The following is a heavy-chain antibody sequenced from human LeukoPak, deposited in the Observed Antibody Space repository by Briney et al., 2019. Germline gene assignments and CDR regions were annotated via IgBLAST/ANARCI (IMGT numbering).Heavy chain of an antibody. Sequence: GGSLRLSCTTSGFTFSSYAMDWVRQAPGKGLEWISYISSGGDTTYYADSVQGRFIISRDNAKNSLFLQMDNLRAEDGAVYYCARDGIAAAGSGDYWGQGTLVTVSS. CDR2: ISSGGDTT. CDR3: ARDGIAAAGSGDY. D-gene: IGHD6-13*01. V-gene: IGHV3-48*03. J-gene: IGHJ4*02. CDR1: GFTFSSYA.